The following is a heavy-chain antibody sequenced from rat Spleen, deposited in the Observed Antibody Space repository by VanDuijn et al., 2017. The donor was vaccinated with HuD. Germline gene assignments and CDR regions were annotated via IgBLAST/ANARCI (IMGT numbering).Heavy chain of an antibody. J-gene: IGHJ2*01. D-gene: IGHD1-1*01. CDR2: IWAGGGI. V-gene: IGHV2-13*01. CDR1: GFSLSNYG. CDR3: ARHDYSGDVDFEY. Sequence: QVQLKESGPGLVQPSQTLSLTCTVSGFSLSNYGVIWVRQPPGKGLDWMGVIWAGGGINYNSAVQSRLSISRDTSKSQVFLKMNSLQPEDTGTYYCARHDYSGDVDFEYWGQGVMVTVSS.